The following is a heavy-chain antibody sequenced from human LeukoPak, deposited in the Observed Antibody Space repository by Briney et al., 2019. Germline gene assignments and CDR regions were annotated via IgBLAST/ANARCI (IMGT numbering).Heavy chain of an antibody. CDR2: ISGSGTIT. CDR3: AILTTHSSSSQFDY. CDR1: GFTFSRYA. V-gene: IGHV3-23*01. J-gene: IGHJ4*02. D-gene: IGHD6-6*01. Sequence: PGGSLRLSCAASGFTFSRYAMSWVRQAPGKGLEWVSAISGSGTITYYADSVKGRFTISRDNSKDTLYLQMNSLGAEDTAIYFCAILTTHSSSSQFDYWGQGTLVTVSS.